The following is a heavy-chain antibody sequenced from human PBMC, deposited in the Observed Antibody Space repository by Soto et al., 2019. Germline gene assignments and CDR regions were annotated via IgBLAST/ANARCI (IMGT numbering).Heavy chain of an antibody. CDR3: ARDLTDYNYEYKFGF. CDR2: ISVSGDRT. D-gene: IGHD4-4*01. J-gene: IGHJ4*02. V-gene: IGHV3-23*01. Sequence: GGSLRLSCAASGFTFSSYAMCWVRQTPGKGLEWVSSISVSGDRTFYADSVKGRFTISRDNFRNTLHLQVTSLRPEDTAVYYCARDLTDYNYEYKFGFWGQGTLVTVSS. CDR1: GFTFSSYA.